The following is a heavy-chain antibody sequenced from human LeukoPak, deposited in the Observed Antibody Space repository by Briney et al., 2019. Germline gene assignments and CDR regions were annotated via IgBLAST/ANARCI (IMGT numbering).Heavy chain of an antibody. J-gene: IGHJ5*02. Sequence: GGSLRLSCAASGFTFSYAWMTWVRQAPGKGLEWGGRIKSKTDGGTTDYGAPVKGRFTISRDDSKNTLYLQTKSLKTEDTGVYYCTTDPAYCGGDCYPSWGQGTLVTVSS. CDR3: TTDPAYCGGDCYPS. CDR1: GFTFSYAW. V-gene: IGHV3-15*01. CDR2: IKSKTDGGTT. D-gene: IGHD2-21*02.